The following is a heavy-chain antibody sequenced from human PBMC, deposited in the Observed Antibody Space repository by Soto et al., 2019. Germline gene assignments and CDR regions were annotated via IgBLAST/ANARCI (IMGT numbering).Heavy chain of an antibody. V-gene: IGHV1-3*01. Sequence: QVQLVQSGAEVKKPGASVKVSCKASGYTFTSYAMHWVRQSPGQRLEWMGWINAANGNTKYSQTFQGRVTITRDTSASTAYMELSSLRSEDTAVYYCARGSVVGFDPWCQGTVVTVSS. CDR3: ARGSVVGFDP. CDR1: GYTFTSYA. CDR2: INAANGNT. J-gene: IGHJ5*02. D-gene: IGHD2-15*01.